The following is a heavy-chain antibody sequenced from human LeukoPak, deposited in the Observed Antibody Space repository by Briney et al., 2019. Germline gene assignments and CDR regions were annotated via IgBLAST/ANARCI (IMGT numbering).Heavy chain of an antibody. CDR1: GYTFTSYG. CDR2: ISAYNGNT. CDR3: ARTWGWLQLLVRLDS. Sequence: ASVKVSCKASGYTFTSYGISWVRQAPGQGLEWMGWISAYNGNTNYAQKLQGRVTMTTDTSTSTAYMELRSLRSDDTAVYYCARTWGWLQLLVRLDSWGQGTPVTVSS. J-gene: IGHJ4*02. D-gene: IGHD5-24*01. V-gene: IGHV1-18*01.